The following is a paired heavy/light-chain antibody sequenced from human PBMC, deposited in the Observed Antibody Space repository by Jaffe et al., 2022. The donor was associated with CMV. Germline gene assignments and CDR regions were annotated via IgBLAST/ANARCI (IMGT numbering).Heavy chain of an antibody. CDR3: ARHGRMGIAVAGKYYYYYYYMDV. CDR1: GGSISSSSYY. J-gene: IGHJ6*03. V-gene: IGHV4-39*01. Sequence: QLQLQESGPGLVKPSETLSLTCTVSGGSISSSSYYWGWIRQPPGKGLEWIGSIYYSGSTYYNPSLKSRVTISVDTSKNQFSLKLSSVTAADTAVYYCARHGRMGIAVAGKYYYYYYYMDVWGKGTTVTVSS. CDR2: IYYSGST. D-gene: IGHD6-19*01.
Light chain of an antibody. CDR1: SSDVGGYNY. CDR3: SSYTSSSTPAAHVV. V-gene: IGLV2-14*03. Sequence: QSALTQPASVSGSPGQSITISCTGTSSDVGGYNYVSWYQQHPGKAPKLMIYDVSNRPSGVSNRFSGSKSGNTASLTISGLQAEDEADYYCSSYTSSSTPAAHVVFGGGTKLTVL. J-gene: IGLJ2*01. CDR2: DVS.